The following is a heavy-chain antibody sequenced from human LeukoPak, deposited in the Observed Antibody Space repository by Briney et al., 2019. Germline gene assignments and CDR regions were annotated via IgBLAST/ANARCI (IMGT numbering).Heavy chain of an antibody. V-gene: IGHV4-4*02. CDR3: AREVTERLLYYFDY. Sequence: SGTLSLTCAVSGGSISSSNWWSWVHQPPGKGLEWIGEIYHSGSTNYNPSLKSRVTISVDKSKNQFSLKLSSVTAADTAVYYCAREVTERLLYYFDYWGQGTLVTVSS. J-gene: IGHJ4*02. CDR1: GGSISSSNW. CDR2: IYHSGST. D-gene: IGHD6-25*01.